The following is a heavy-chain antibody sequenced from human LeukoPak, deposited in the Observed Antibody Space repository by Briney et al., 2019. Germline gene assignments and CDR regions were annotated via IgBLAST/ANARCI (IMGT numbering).Heavy chain of an antibody. J-gene: IGHJ6*03. CDR1: GLTVSSYF. CDR2: ISYDGSNK. Sequence: GGSLRLSCAASGLTVSSYFMSWVRQSPGKGLEWVAVISYDGSNKYYADSVKGRFTISRDNSKNTLYLQMNSLRAEDTAVYYCARDGKDYYYYYMDVWGKGTTVTVSS. V-gene: IGHV3-30*03. CDR3: ARDGKDYYYYYMDV. D-gene: IGHD4-23*01.